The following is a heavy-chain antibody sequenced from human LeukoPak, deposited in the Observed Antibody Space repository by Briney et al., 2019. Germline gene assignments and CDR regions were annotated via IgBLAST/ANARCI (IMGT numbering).Heavy chain of an antibody. CDR1: GFTFSSYG. D-gene: IGHD2-2*01. CDR3: AKDRCSSTSCYADY. J-gene: IGHJ4*02. Sequence: QTGGSLRLSCAASGFTFSSYGMHWVRQAPGKGLEWVAVISYDGSNKYYADSVKGRFTISSDNSKNTLCLQMNSLRAEDTAVYYCAKDRCSSTSCYADYWGQGTLVTVSS. CDR2: ISYDGSNK. V-gene: IGHV3-30*18.